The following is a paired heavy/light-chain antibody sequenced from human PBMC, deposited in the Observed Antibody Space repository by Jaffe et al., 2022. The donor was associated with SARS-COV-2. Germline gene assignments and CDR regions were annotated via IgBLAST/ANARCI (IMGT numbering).Light chain of an antibody. V-gene: IGLV2-14*01. Sequence: QSALTQPASVSGSPGQSITISCTGTSSDVGGYNYVSWYQQHPGKAPKLMIYDVSNRPSGVSNRFSGSKSGNTASLTISGLQAEDEADYYCSSYTSSSTVFGTGTKVTVL. J-gene: IGLJ1*01. CDR2: DVS. CDR3: SSYTSSSTV. CDR1: SSDVGGYNY.
Heavy chain of an antibody. Sequence: QVQLVESGGGLVKPGGSLRLSCAASGFTFSDYYMSWIRQAPGKGLEWVSYISSSGSTIYYADSVKGRFTISRDNAKNSLYLQMNSLRAEDTAVYYCARERFGEPYFDYWGQGTLVTVSS. D-gene: IGHD3-10*01. CDR2: ISSSGSTI. V-gene: IGHV3-11*01. J-gene: IGHJ4*02. CDR3: ARERFGEPYFDY. CDR1: GFTFSDYY.